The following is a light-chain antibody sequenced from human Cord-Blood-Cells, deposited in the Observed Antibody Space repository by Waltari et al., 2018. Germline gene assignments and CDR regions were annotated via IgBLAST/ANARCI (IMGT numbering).Light chain of an antibody. CDR1: QSISSY. J-gene: IGKJ4*01. Sequence: DIQLTQAPSASVAAVGEGVTITCRASQSISSYLNWYQKKPGKAPNLLIYAASSLQSGVPSRFSGSGSGTDFTLTISSLQPEDFATYYCQQSYSTPLTFGGGTKVEIK. V-gene: IGKV1-39*01. CDR2: AAS. CDR3: QQSYSTPLT.